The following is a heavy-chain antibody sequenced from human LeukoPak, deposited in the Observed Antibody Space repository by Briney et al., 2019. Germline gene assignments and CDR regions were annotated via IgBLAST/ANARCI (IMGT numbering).Heavy chain of an antibody. V-gene: IGHV1-69*05. Sequence: SVKVSCKASGGTFSSYAISWVRQAPGQGLEWMGTIIPIFGTANYAQKFQGRVTITTDESTSTAYMELSSLRSEDTAVYYCARDLGDYGENGAFDIWGQGTMVTVSS. CDR2: IIPIFGTA. CDR3: ARDLGDYGENGAFDI. J-gene: IGHJ3*02. CDR1: GGTFSSYA. D-gene: IGHD4-17*01.